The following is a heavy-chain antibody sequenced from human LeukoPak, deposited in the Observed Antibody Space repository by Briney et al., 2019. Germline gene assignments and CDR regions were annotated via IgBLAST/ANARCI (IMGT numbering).Heavy chain of an antibody. CDR2: IYYSGST. V-gene: IGHV4-59*01. J-gene: IGHJ5*02. CDR1: GGSISSYY. D-gene: IGHD3-10*01. CDR3: ARSMVLWVGFDP. Sequence: SETLSLTCTVSGGSISSYYWSWIRQPPGKGLEWIGYIYYSGSTNYNPSLKSRVTISVDTSKNQFSLKLSSVTAADTAVYYCARSMVLWVGFDPWGQGTLVTVSS.